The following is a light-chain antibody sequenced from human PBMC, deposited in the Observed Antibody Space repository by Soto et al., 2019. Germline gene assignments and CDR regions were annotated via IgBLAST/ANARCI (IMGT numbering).Light chain of an antibody. Sequence: QSALTQPPSASGSPGQSVTISCTGTSSDVGGYNYVAWYQQHPGKAPKLMIYEVSKRPSGVPDRFSGSKSGNTASLTVSGLQADDEADYYCSSYGGSKNLVFGGGTKVTVL. J-gene: IGLJ2*01. CDR1: SSDVGGYNY. CDR3: SSYGGSKNLV. V-gene: IGLV2-8*01. CDR2: EVS.